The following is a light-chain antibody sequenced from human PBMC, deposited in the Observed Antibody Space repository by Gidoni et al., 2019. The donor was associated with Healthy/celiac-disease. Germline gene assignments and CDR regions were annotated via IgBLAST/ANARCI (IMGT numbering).Light chain of an antibody. J-gene: IGLJ1*01. CDR3: SSYAGSNNYV. CDR1: SSDVGGYNY. V-gene: IGLV2-8*01. CDR2: EVS. Sequence: QSALTHPPSASGSPGHSVTISCTGTSSDVGGYNYVSWYQQHPGKAPKLMIYEVSKRPSGVPDRFFGSKSGNTASLTVSGLQAEDEADYYCSSYAGSNNYVFGTGTKVTVL.